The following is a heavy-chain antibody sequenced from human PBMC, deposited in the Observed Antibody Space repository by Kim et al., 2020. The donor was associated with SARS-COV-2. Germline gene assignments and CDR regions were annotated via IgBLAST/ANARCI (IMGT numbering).Heavy chain of an antibody. V-gene: IGHV3-30*18. CDR1: GFTFSSYG. Sequence: GGSLRLSCAASGFTFSSYGMHWVRQAPGKGLEWVAVISYDGSNKYYADSVKGRFTISRDNSKNTLYLQMNSLRAEDTAVYYCAKDYILSPFGELPPYYYYGMDVWGQGTTVTVSS. CDR2: ISYDGSNK. D-gene: IGHD3-10*01. J-gene: IGHJ6*02. CDR3: AKDYILSPFGELPPYYYYGMDV.